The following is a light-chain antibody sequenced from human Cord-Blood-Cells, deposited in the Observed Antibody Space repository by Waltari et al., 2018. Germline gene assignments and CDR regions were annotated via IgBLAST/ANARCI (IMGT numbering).Light chain of an antibody. CDR1: QSLVHSDGNTY. CDR3: QQRSNWPRT. CDR2: KVS. J-gene: IGKJ1*01. V-gene: IGKV2-30*02. Sequence: DVVMTQSPLSLPVTLGQPASISCRSSQSLVHSDGNTYLNWFQQRPGQSPRRLIYKVSNRDSGVPDRFSGSGSGTDFTLTISSLEPEDFAVYYCQQRSNWPRTFGQGTKVEIK.